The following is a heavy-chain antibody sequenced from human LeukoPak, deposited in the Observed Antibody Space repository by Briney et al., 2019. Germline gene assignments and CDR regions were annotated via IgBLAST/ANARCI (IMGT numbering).Heavy chain of an antibody. D-gene: IGHD3-10*01. J-gene: IGHJ4*02. V-gene: IGHV3-30-3*01. CDR2: ISYDGSNK. Sequence: GRSLRLSCAASGFTFSSYAMHWVRQAPGKGLEWVAVISYDGSNKYYADSVKGRFTISRDNSKNTLYLQMNSLRSEDTAVYYCARPSFASGSYFDYWGQGTLVTVSS. CDR1: GFTFSSYA. CDR3: ARPSFASGSYFDY.